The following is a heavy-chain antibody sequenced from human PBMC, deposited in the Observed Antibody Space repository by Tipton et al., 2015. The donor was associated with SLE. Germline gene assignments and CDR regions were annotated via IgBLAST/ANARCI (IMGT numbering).Heavy chain of an antibody. D-gene: IGHD4-23*01. CDR3: ASEGNGGNSG. Sequence: SLRLSCAASGFTFSDFAMNWVRQAPGKGLEWVSAISGDGAGTYYADSVKGRFTISRDNSKNTLYLQMNSLRAEDTAVYYCASEGNGGNSGWGQGTLVTVSS. V-gene: IGHV3-23*01. CDR1: GFTFSDFA. CDR2: ISGDGAGT. J-gene: IGHJ4*02.